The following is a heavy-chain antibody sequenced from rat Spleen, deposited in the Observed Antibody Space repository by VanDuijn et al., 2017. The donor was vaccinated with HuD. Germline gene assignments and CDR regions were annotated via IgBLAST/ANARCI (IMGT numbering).Heavy chain of an antibody. V-gene: IGHV5-31*01. CDR3: SRVDYYDGSYPFDY. CDR1: GFTFNNYW. J-gene: IGHJ2*01. Sequence: EVQLVESGGGLVQPGRSLKLSCLASGFTFNNYWMTWIRQAPGKGLEWVASITNTGGGTYYPDSVKGRFTISRENAKSTLYLQMNSLKSEDTATYYCSRVDYYDGSYPFDYWGQGVMVTVSS. CDR2: ITNTGGGT. D-gene: IGHD1-12*02.